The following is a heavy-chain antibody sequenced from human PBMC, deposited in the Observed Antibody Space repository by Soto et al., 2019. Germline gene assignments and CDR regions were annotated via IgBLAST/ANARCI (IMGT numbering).Heavy chain of an antibody. CDR3: AREKMVRGVIEYDSAMHV. D-gene: IGHD3-10*01. CDR2: ISSSSSYT. Sequence: QVQLVESGGGLVKPGGSLRLSCAASGFTFSDYYMSWIRQAPGKGLEWVSYISSSSSYTNYADSVKGRFTISRDNAKNSLYLKMTSLRAEGTAVYYCAREKMVRGVIEYDSAMHVWGHGTTVTVSS. CDR1: GFTFSDYY. V-gene: IGHV3-11*05. J-gene: IGHJ6*01.